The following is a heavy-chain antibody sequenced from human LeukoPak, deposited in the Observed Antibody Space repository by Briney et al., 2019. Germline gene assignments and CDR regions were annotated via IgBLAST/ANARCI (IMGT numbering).Heavy chain of an antibody. CDR2: IYPGDSDT. CDR1: GYSFTRYW. V-gene: IGHV5-51*01. Sequence: PGESLKISCKGSGYSFTRYWIGWVRQMPGKGLEWMGIIYPGDSDTRYSPSFQGQVTISADKSISTAYLQWSSLKASDTAMYYCARFEYYGSGSSPYFDYWGQGTLVTVSS. CDR3: ARFEYYGSGSSPYFDY. D-gene: IGHD3-10*01. J-gene: IGHJ4*02.